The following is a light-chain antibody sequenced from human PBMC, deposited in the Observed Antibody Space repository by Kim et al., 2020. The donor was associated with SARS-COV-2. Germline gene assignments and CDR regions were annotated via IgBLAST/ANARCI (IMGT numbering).Light chain of an antibody. Sequence: PASISCRLSQSLLHSNGYSYLDWYLQKPGQSPQLLIYLGSNRASGVPDRFSGSGSGTDFTLKISRVEAEDVGVYYCMQALQTPFTFGPGTKVDIK. V-gene: IGKV2-28*01. CDR1: QSLLHSNGYSY. J-gene: IGKJ3*01. CDR3: MQALQTPFT. CDR2: LGS.